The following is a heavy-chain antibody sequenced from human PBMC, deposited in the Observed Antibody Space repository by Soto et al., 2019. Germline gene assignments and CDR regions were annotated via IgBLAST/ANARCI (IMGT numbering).Heavy chain of an antibody. CDR3: AKVRYSSPMGYYYRLDV. D-gene: IGHD6-19*01. Sequence: VAAVKSSCKASGVTFSKFIMTWVRQAPGLGLECVGGIIPIVGTANYAQKFQRRVTITAXXXXSXXXMXVXNLRSEDTAVYYCAKVRYSSPMGYYYRLDVWGQ. V-gene: IGHV1-69*13. J-gene: IGHJ6*02. CDR2: IIPIVGTA. CDR1: GVTFSKFI.